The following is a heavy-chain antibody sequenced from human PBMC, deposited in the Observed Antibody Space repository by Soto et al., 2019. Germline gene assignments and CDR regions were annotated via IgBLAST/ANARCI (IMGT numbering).Heavy chain of an antibody. Sequence: EVQLVESGGGLVQPGGSLRFSCAASGFTFSSYWLHWVRQAPGKGLVWVSRVNMDGSTTTYADSVKGRFTISRDNAKNMVYLQMNSLRDEDTAVYYCARGAKGQWLVYYWGQGTLVTVSS. D-gene: IGHD6-19*01. V-gene: IGHV3-74*01. CDR2: VNMDGSTT. CDR3: ARGAKGQWLVYY. J-gene: IGHJ4*02. CDR1: GFTFSSYW.